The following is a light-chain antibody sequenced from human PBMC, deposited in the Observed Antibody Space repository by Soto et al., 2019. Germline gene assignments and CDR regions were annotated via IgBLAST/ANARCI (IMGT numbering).Light chain of an antibody. V-gene: IGKV1-33*01. Sequence: DIQMTQSPSSLSASVGDRVTITCQASHDITKYLNWYQQKPGKAPKLLIYDTSNLETGVPFRFSGRGSGTNFTLTISGLRPEDFATQYCQYYDNVPPMFTFGQGTKLEMK. CDR1: HDITKY. CDR2: DTS. CDR3: QYYDNVPPMFT. J-gene: IGKJ2*01.